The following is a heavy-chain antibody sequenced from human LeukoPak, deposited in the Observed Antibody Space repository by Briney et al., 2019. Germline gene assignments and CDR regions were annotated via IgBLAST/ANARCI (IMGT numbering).Heavy chain of an antibody. J-gene: IGHJ6*02. D-gene: IGHD3-22*01. CDR1: GFTFSNAW. CDR3: TTQRLYYYDSSGYPHYYYYYGMDV. V-gene: IGHV3-15*01. Sequence: GGSLRLSCPASGFTFSNAWMSWVRQAPGKGLEWVGRIKSKTDGGTTDYAAPVKGRFTISRDDSKNTLYLQMNSLKTEDTAVYYCTTQRLYYYDSSGYPHYYYYYGMDVWGQGTTVTVSS. CDR2: IKSKTDGGTT.